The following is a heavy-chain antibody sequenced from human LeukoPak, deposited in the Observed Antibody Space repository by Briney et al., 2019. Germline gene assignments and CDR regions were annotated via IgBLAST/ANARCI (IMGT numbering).Heavy chain of an antibody. CDR3: AKVYYGSGTDPTFYYMDV. V-gene: IGHV3-15*01. Sequence: GGSLRLSCAASGFTFSNAWMSWVRQAPGKGLEWVGRIKSKTDGGTTDYAAPVKGRFTISRDDSKSTLYLQMNSLRAEDTALYYCAKVYYGSGTDPTFYYMDVWGKGTTVTVSS. D-gene: IGHD3-10*01. CDR2: IKSKTDGGTT. J-gene: IGHJ6*03. CDR1: GFTFSNAW.